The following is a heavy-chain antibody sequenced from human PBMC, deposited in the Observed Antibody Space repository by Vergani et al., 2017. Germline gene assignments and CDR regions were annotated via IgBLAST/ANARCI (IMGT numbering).Heavy chain of an antibody. V-gene: IGHV4-39*01. J-gene: IGHJ3*02. D-gene: IGHD1-26*01. CDR1: GVSIGSNSYY. CDR3: ARRPTWELGAFDI. Sequence: QLQLQESGPGLVKPSETLSLTCTVSGVSIGSNSYYWGWIRQPPGKGLEWIGTIYYTGTTYYNEAHKSRLTISVDTSKNQFSLKLNSMTAADTAVYYCARRPTWELGAFDIWGQGTLVTVSS. CDR2: IYYTGTT.